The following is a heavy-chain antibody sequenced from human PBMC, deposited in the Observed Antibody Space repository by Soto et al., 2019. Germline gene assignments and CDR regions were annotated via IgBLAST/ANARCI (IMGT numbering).Heavy chain of an antibody. CDR3: AKKGSPSGDHSNWYFDI. CDR2: IVGSGGSA. J-gene: IGHJ2*01. V-gene: IGHV3-23*01. CDR1: GFTFRSYA. Sequence: GGSLRLSCAASGFTFRSYAMGWVRQGPGKGLEWISTIVGSGGSAYYADSVKGRFTISRDNSKNTLYLQMDSLSADDTAVYFCAKKGSPSGDHSNWYFDIWGRGTLVTVSS. D-gene: IGHD7-27*01.